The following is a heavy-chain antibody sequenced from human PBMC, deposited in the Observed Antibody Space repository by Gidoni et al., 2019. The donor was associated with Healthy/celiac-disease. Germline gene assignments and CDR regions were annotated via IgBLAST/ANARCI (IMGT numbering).Heavy chain of an antibody. Sequence: LQLQESGPGLVKPSETLSLTCTVSGGSISSSSYYWGWIRQPPGKGLEWIGSIYYSGSTYYNPSLKSRVTISVDTSKNQFSLKLSSVTAADTAVYYCARHDVGTGGYGYNFDYWGQGTLVTVSS. CDR1: GGSISSSSYY. J-gene: IGHJ4*02. CDR3: ARHDVGTGGYGYNFDY. V-gene: IGHV4-39*01. CDR2: IYYSGST. D-gene: IGHD5-18*01.